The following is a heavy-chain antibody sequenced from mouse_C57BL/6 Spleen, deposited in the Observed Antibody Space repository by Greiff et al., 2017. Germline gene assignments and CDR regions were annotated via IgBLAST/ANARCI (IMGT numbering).Heavy chain of an antibody. CDR3: ARRSYGNYVLDY. J-gene: IGHJ2*01. Sequence: QVQLQQSGAELVRPGTSVKVSCKASGYAFTDYLIEWVKQRPGQGLEWIGVINPGSGGTNYNEKFKGKATLTADKSSSTAYMQLSSLTSEDSAVYFCARRSYGNYVLDYWGQGTTLTVSS. V-gene: IGHV1-54*01. CDR1: GYAFTDYL. CDR2: INPGSGGT. D-gene: IGHD2-1*01.